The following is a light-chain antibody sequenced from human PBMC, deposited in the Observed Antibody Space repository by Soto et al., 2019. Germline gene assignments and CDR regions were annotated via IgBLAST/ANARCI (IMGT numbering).Light chain of an antibody. V-gene: IGKV1-16*01. J-gene: IGKJ1*01. Sequence: DIQMTQSPSSLSASVGDRVTITCQASQDITNYLNWYQQKPGKAPKLLIYDSSSLQSGVPSRFSGSGSGTEFTLTITSLQPDDFATYSCQQYDSYSWTFGQGTKVDIK. CDR3: QQYDSYSWT. CDR1: QDITNY. CDR2: DSS.